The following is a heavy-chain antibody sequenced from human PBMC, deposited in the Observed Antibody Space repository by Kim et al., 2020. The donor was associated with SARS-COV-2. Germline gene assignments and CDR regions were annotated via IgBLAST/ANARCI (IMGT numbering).Heavy chain of an antibody. Sequence: TLSLTCTVSGGSISSGSYYWSWIRQPAGKGLEWIGRIYTSGSTNYNPSLKSRVTISVDTSKNQFSLKLSSVTAADTAVYYCARAPHYYGSGSYYFDYWGQGTLVTVSS. J-gene: IGHJ4*02. V-gene: IGHV4-61*02. CDR2: IYTSGST. CDR3: ARAPHYYGSGSYYFDY. D-gene: IGHD3-10*01. CDR1: GGSISSGSYY.